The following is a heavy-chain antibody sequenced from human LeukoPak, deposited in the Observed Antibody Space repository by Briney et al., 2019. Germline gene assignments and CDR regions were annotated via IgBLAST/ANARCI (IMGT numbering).Heavy chain of an antibody. V-gene: IGHV1-2*02. J-gene: IGHJ4*02. CDR2: INPNSGGT. CDR1: GYTFTGYY. Sequence: ASVKVSCKASGYTFTGYYMHWVQQAPGQGLEWMGWINPNSGGTNYAQKFQGRVTMTRDTSISTAYMELSRLRSDDTAVYYCARDYTYDSSGYEVDYWGQGTLVTVSS. D-gene: IGHD3-22*01. CDR3: ARDYTYDSSGYEVDY.